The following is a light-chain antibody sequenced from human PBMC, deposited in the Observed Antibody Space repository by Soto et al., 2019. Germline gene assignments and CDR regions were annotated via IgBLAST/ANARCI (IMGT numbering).Light chain of an antibody. V-gene: IGLV2-8*01. CDR3: SSYAGSNILYV. J-gene: IGLJ1*01. CDR2: EVS. Sequence: QSVLTQPPSASGSPGQSVTLSCTGTSSDLGGYNYVSWYQQHPGKAPKLMIYEVSKRPSGVPDRFSGSKSGNTASLTVSGLQAEDEADYYCSSYAGSNILYVFGTGTKVTVL. CDR1: SSDLGGYNY.